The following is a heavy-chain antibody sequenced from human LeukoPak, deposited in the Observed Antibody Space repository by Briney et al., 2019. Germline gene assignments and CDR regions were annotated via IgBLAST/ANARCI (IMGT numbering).Heavy chain of an antibody. V-gene: IGHV3-15*07. J-gene: IGHJ4*02. CDR1: GFTFSNAW. CDR3: TTDRGYYDSSGYYYSPDFDY. Sequence: GGSLRLSCAASGFTFSNAWMNWVRQAPGKGLEWVGRIKSKTDGGTTDYAAPVKGRFTISRDDSKNTLYLQMNSLKTEDTAVYYCTTDRGYYDSSGYYYSPDFDYWGQGTLVTVSS. CDR2: IKSKTDGGTT. D-gene: IGHD3-22*01.